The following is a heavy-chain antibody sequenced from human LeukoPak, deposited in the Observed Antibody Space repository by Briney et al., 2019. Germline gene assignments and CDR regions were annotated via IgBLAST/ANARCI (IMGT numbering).Heavy chain of an antibody. CDR1: GFTVGRDY. CDR3: ARFMGASGFDY. J-gene: IGHJ4*02. D-gene: IGHD1-26*01. Sequence: GGSLRLSCVVSGFTVGRDYMSWVRQAPGKGLEWVAVIYSSGTTYYADSVKGRFSISRDNSKNTASLQMNSLRVDDTAVYFCARFMGASGFDYWGQGTLVTVSS. V-gene: IGHV3-66*01. CDR2: IYSSGTT.